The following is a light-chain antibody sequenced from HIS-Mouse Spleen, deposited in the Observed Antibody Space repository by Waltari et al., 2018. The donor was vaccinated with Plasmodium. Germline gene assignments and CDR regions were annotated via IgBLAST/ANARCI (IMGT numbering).Light chain of an antibody. Sequence: SYELTQPPSVSVSPGHPARTPCSGDALPKHNAYCYQQESGQAPVLVIYEDSKRPSGIPERFSGSSSGTMATLTISGAQVEDEADYYCYSTDSSGNHRVFGGGTKLTVL. J-gene: IGLJ3*02. CDR1: ALPKHN. CDR2: EDS. CDR3: YSTDSSGNHRV. V-gene: IGLV3-10*01.